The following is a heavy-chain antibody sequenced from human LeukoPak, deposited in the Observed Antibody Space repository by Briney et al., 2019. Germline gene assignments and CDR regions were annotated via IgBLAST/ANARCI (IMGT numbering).Heavy chain of an antibody. Sequence: GGSLRLSCAASGFTFSSYWMNWVRQAPGKGLVWVSRLNSDGSTTSYADTVTGRFTISRDNAKNTLYLQMNSLRAEDTAVYYCARGTWGSFDYWGQGALVTVSS. CDR1: GFTFSSYW. D-gene: IGHD3-16*01. J-gene: IGHJ4*02. CDR3: ARGTWGSFDY. CDR2: LNSDGSTT. V-gene: IGHV3-74*01.